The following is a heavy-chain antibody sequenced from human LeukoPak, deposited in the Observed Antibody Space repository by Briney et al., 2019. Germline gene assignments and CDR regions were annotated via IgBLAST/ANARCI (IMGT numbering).Heavy chain of an antibody. Sequence: GGSLRLSCAASGFTFSYYWMHWVRQAPGKGLVWVSRISDDRSRTTYADSVKGRFAISRDNAKNTLYLQMNSLRAEDTAVYYCARDDGFYSDSSFQDYWGQGTLATVSS. CDR1: GFTFSYYW. D-gene: IGHD2/OR15-2a*01. CDR3: ARDDGFYSDSSFQDY. CDR2: ISDDRSRT. V-gene: IGHV3-74*01. J-gene: IGHJ4*02.